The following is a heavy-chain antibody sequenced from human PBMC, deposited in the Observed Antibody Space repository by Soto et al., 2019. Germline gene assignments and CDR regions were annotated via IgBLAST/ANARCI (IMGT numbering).Heavy chain of an antibody. D-gene: IGHD3-9*01. Sequence: QVQLVESGGGVVQPGRSLRLSCAASGFTFSSYSMHWVRQSPGKGLEWVAVLSYDVRNKFYADSVKGRFTISRDNAKNTLYLQMNSLGTEDTDVYYCAREYVTGYYNVLGYWGQGSLVTVSS. CDR1: GFTFSSYS. V-gene: IGHV3-30*04. CDR3: AREYVTGYYNVLGY. J-gene: IGHJ4*02. CDR2: LSYDVRNK.